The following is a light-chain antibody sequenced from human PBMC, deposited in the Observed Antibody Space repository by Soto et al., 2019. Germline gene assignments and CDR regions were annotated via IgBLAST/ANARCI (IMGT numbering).Light chain of an antibody. Sequence: EIVLTQSPGTLSLSPGERATLSCRASQSVSSSYLVWYQQKPDQAPRLLIYGASSRATGIPDRFSGSGSGTDFTLTISRLEPEDFAVYYCQQYGSSPPRYTFGQGTKLEIK. V-gene: IGKV3-20*01. J-gene: IGKJ2*01. CDR3: QQYGSSPPRYT. CDR1: QSVSSSY. CDR2: GAS.